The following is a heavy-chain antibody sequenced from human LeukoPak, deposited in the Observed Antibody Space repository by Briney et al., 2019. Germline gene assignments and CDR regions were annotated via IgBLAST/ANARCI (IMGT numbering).Heavy chain of an antibody. J-gene: IGHJ4*02. CDR2: ISSNGGDT. CDR3: ARATWIQRWKLFDY. D-gene: IGHD5-18*01. V-gene: IGHV3-64*01. CDR1: GFIFSSYA. Sequence: GGSLTLSCAASGFIFSSYAMHWIRQSPGKGLEYVSAISSNGGDTYYANFVKGRFTISRDNSKNTLYLQMGSLRADDMAVYYCARATWIQRWKLFDYWGQGTLVTVSS.